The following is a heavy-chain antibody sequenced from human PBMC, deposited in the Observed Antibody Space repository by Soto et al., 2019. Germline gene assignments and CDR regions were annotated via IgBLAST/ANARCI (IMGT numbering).Heavy chain of an antibody. Sequence: SVKVSCKASGCTFSSYAISWVRQAPGQGLEWMGGIIPIFGTANYAQKFQGRVTITADESTSKAYMELRSLRSEDKAVYYCARDREMTKLTRLDYWGQGNLVTVSS. CDR1: GCTFSSYA. CDR2: IIPIFGTA. V-gene: IGHV1-69*13. CDR3: ARDREMTKLTRLDY. J-gene: IGHJ4*02. D-gene: IGHD4-17*01.